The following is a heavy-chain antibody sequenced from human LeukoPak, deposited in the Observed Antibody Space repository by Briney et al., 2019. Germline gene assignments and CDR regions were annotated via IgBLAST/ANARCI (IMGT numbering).Heavy chain of an antibody. J-gene: IGHJ4*02. CDR3: AKDSGSSSSYYFDY. CDR2: ISGSGGST. Sequence: GRSLRLSCAASGFTFDDYAMHWVRQAPGKGLEWVSAISGSGGSTYYADSVKGRFTISRDNSKNTLYLQMNSLRAEGTAVYYCAKDSGSSSSYYFDYWGQGTLVTVSS. CDR1: GFTFDDYA. V-gene: IGHV3-23*01. D-gene: IGHD6-6*01.